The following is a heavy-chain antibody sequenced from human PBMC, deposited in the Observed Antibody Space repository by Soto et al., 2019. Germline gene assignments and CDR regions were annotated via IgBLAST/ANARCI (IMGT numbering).Heavy chain of an antibody. D-gene: IGHD1-20*01. Sequence: SETLSLTCTVSGGYISSYYWSWIRQPPGKGLEWIGYIYYSGSTNYNPSLKSRVTISVDTSKNQFSLKLSSVTAADTAVYYCARVGGINWFDPWGQGTLVTVS. J-gene: IGHJ5*02. CDR1: GGYISSYY. CDR3: ARVGGINWFDP. V-gene: IGHV4-59*01. CDR2: IYYSGST.